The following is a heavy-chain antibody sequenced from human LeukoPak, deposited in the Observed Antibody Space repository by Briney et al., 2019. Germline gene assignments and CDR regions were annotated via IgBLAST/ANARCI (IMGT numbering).Heavy chain of an antibody. CDR3: AKDGGIPLRLPMDY. CDR1: GFTFSSYG. D-gene: IGHD5-18*01. CDR2: IRYDGSNK. J-gene: IGHJ4*02. Sequence: GALRLSCAASGFTFSSYGMHWVRPAPGKGVGWVAFIRYDGSNKYYADSVKGRFTISRDNSKNTLYLQVISHRREDRGVYHCAKDGGIPLRLPMDYWGQGTLVTVSS. V-gene: IGHV3-30*02.